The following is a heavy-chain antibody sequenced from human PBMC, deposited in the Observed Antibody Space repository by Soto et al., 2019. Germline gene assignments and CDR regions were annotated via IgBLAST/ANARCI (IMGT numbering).Heavy chain of an antibody. Sequence: GESLKISCQASGYTFTNYWVAWVRQLPGKGLEWMGIIYPGDSDVRYSPSFQGQVTISADKSVSTAYLQWSRLKASDTAMYYCARPNYFDSSGYKYAGQFDYWRPRTLVTVSS. D-gene: IGHD3-22*01. J-gene: IGHJ4*02. V-gene: IGHV5-51*01. CDR3: ARPNYFDSSGYKYAGQFDY. CDR2: IYPGDSDV. CDR1: GYTFTNYW.